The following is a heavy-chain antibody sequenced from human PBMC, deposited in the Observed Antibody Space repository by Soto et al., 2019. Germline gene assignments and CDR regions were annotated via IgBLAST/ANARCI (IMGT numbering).Heavy chain of an antibody. Sequence: GGSLRLFCAASGFTFSYYSMNWVRQAPGKGLEWVSSISSSSSYIYYADSVKGRFTISRDNAKNSLYLQMNSLRAEDTAVYYCARVYYYDSSGFLIWGQGTLVTGSS. CDR2: ISSSSSYI. V-gene: IGHV3-21*01. CDR1: GFTFSYYS. J-gene: IGHJ4*02. D-gene: IGHD3-22*01. CDR3: ARVYYYDSSGFLI.